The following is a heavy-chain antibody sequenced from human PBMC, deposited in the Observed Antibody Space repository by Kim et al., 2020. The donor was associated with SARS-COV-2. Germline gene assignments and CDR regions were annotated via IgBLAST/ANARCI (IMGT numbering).Heavy chain of an antibody. V-gene: IGHV3-23*01. CDR2: ISGSSGSR. CDR3: ARRGGYYDSSGWGGDY. J-gene: IGHJ4*02. CDR1: GFTFNNYA. Sequence: GGSLRLSCAASGFTFNNYAMNWVRQAPGKGLEWVSGISGSSGSRYYADSVKGRFTISRDNSKNTLFLQMNSLRAEDTAVYYCARRGGYYDSSGWGGDYWGQGTLVTVSS. D-gene: IGHD3-22*01.